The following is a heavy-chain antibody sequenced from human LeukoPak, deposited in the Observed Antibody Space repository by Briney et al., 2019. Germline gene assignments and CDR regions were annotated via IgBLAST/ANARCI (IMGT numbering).Heavy chain of an antibody. CDR3: TSAPAATSHYTLKKDAFDI. Sequence: GSLRLCSAASGFTSSSCGMHCVRQAPGKGLGGWAFIRYDGSNKYYADSVKGRFTISRDNSKNTLYLKMNSLTAEDTAVYYCTSAPAATSHYTLKKDAFDIWGQGTMVTVSS. CDR2: IRYDGSNK. CDR1: GFTSSSCG. J-gene: IGHJ3*02. D-gene: IGHD2-2*01. V-gene: IGHV3-30*02.